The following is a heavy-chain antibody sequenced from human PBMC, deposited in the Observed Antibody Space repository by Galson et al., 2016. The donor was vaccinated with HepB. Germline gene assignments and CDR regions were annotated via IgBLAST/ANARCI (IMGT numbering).Heavy chain of an antibody. J-gene: IGHJ3*02. CDR3: ARALRYFDWSLTRKANAFDI. CDR2: ISNSSSYI. Sequence: SLRLSCAASGFTFSSYSMNWVRQAPGKGLEWVSSISNSSSYIYYADSVKGRFTISRDNAKNSLYLQMNSLRAEDTAVYYCARALRYFDWSLTRKANAFDIWGQGTMVTVSS. V-gene: IGHV3-21*01. CDR1: GFTFSSYS. D-gene: IGHD3-9*01.